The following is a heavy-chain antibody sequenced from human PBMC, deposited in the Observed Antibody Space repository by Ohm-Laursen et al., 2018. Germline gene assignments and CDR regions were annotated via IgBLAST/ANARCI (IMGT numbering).Heavy chain of an antibody. D-gene: IGHD2/OR15-2a*01. CDR2: IKSKAAGETT. CDR1: GFTVSDAW. Sequence: SLRPSCAAPGFTVSDAWMSWVRQAPGKGLEYVGRIKSKAAGETTDYAAPVKGRFTISRDDSKNTLYLQMNSLKTEDTAVYYCTTTYFWGQGTMVTVSS. CDR3: TTTYF. V-gene: IGHV3-15*01. J-gene: IGHJ3*01.